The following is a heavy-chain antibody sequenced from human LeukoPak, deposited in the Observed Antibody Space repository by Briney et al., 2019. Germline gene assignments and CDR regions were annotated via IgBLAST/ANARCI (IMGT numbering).Heavy chain of an antibody. CDR3: ARVASGVAVANFDY. CDR1: GFTFSSYS. D-gene: IGHD6-19*01. CDR2: ISSSSSYI. V-gene: IGHV3-21*01. J-gene: IGHJ4*02. Sequence: PGGSLRLSCAASGFTFSSYSMNWVRQAPGKGLEWVSSISSSSSYIYSADSVKGRFTISRDNAKNSLYLQMNSLRAEDTAVYYCARVASGVAVANFDYWGQRTLVTVSS.